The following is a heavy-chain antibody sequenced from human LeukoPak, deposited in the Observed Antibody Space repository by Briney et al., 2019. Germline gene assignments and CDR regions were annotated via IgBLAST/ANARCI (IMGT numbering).Heavy chain of an antibody. CDR2: IYHLGTT. CDR1: GGSISSGGHY. J-gene: IGHJ3*02. D-gene: IGHD2-2*02. V-gene: IGHV4-30-2*01. Sequence: SQTLSLTCTVSGGSISSGGHYWSWIRQPPGKGLEWIGYIYHLGTTYKNPSLKSRVTILVDTSKNQFSLKLSSVTAADTAVYFCARDPYPDLAAFDIWGQGTMVTVSS. CDR3: ARDPYPDLAAFDI.